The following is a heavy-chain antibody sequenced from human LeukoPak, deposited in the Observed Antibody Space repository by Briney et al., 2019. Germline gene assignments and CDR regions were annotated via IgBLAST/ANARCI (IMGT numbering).Heavy chain of an antibody. J-gene: IGHJ6*03. D-gene: IGHD3-10*01. V-gene: IGHV4-59*01. CDR2: IYYSGST. Sequence: SETLSLTCSVSGGSISSYYWSWIRQPAGKGLEWIGYIYYSGSTNYNPSLKSRVIISVDTSKNQFSLKLSSVTAADTAVYYCARVEEGYGSGRRENYYYYYMDVWGKGTTVTISS. CDR3: ARVEEGYGSGRRENYYYYYMDV. CDR1: GGSISSYY.